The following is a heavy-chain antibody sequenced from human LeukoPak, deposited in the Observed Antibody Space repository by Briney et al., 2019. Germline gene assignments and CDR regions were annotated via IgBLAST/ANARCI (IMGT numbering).Heavy chain of an antibody. CDR3: AKVPHSWGLFDS. CDR2: ISSSSSYI. V-gene: IGHV3-21*01. D-gene: IGHD3-16*01. J-gene: IGHJ4*02. CDR1: GFTFSSYS. Sequence: GGSLRLSCAASGFTFSSYSMNWVRQAPGKGLEWVSSISSSSSYIYYADSVKGRFTISRDNAKNTLYLQMDSLRTEDTAVYYCAKVPHSWGLFDSWGQGTLVTVSS.